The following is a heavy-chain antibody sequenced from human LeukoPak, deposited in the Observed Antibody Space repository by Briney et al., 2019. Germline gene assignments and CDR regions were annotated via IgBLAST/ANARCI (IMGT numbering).Heavy chain of an antibody. CDR3: ARGGLSSTRKTSFDY. V-gene: IGHV1-18*01. J-gene: IGHJ4*02. D-gene: IGHD2-2*01. Sequence: GASVKVSCKASGYSFTSYGITWVRQAPGQGLEWMGWISGYSGNTNYAQKLQGRVTMTTDTSMSTAYMELRSLRSDDTAVYYCARGGLSSTRKTSFDYWGQGTLVTVSS. CDR1: GYSFTSYG. CDR2: ISGYSGNT.